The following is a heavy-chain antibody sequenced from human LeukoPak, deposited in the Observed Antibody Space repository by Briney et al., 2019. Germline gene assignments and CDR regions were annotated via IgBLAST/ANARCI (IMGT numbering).Heavy chain of an antibody. V-gene: IGHV5-51*01. CDR1: GYSFTSYW. J-gene: IGHJ2*01. CDR3: ARRSYYCSGILGYFDL. Sequence: GESLQISCEGSGYSFTSYWIGWVRQLPGKGLEWMGIIYPGDSDTRYSPSFQGQVTISADKSISTAYLQWSSLKASDTAMYYCARRSYYCSGILGYFDLWGRGTLVTVSS. CDR2: IYPGDSDT. D-gene: IGHD3-10*01.